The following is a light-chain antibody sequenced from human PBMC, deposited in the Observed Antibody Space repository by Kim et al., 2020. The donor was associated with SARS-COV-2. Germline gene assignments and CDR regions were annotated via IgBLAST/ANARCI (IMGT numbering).Light chain of an antibody. CDR3: QQRSKWPQS. Sequence: EIVLTQFPATLSLSPGERATLSCRTSQSVSSFLAWYQQKPGQTPRLLIYDASNRATGIPARFSGSGSGTDFTLTISSLEPEDFAVYYCQQRSKWPQSFGQGTRLEI. CDR2: DAS. CDR1: QSVSSF. V-gene: IGKV3-11*01. J-gene: IGKJ2*01.